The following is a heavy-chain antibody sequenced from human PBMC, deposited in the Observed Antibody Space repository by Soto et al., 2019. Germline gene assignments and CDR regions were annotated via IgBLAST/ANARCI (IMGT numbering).Heavy chain of an antibody. CDR3: GSRAVGPAN. Sequence: GGSLRLSCAASGFTLSDYYMSWIRQAPGNGLEWVSYISSSGSTIYYADSVKGRFTISRYNAKNSLYLQMDSLRAEDTAVYYCGSRAVGPANWGQGTLVTVSS. CDR2: ISSSGSTI. CDR1: GFTLSDYY. V-gene: IGHV3-11*01. J-gene: IGHJ4*02. D-gene: IGHD1-26*01.